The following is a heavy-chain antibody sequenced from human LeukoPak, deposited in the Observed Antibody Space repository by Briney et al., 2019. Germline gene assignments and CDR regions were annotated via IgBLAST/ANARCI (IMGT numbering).Heavy chain of an antibody. Sequence: GGSLRLSCAASGFTLSSYGIHWVRQAPGKGLEWVACARYDGINKYYADSVKGRFTISRDNSKSSLYLQMNSLRAEDTALYYCARHRTASDYWGQGTLVTVSS. J-gene: IGHJ4*02. D-gene: IGHD3-16*02. CDR3: ARHRTASDY. CDR2: ARYDGINK. CDR1: GFTLSSYG. V-gene: IGHV3-30*02.